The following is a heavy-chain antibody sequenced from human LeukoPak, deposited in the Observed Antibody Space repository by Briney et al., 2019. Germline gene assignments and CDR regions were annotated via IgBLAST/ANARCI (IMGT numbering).Heavy chain of an antibody. CDR2: IYYSGST. CDR3: ARVGIAAAGAGFLAPGSFDY. V-gene: IGHV4-59*12. CDR1: GGSISSYY. D-gene: IGHD6-13*01. Sequence: SETLSLTCTVSGGSISSYYWSWIRKPPGKGLEWIGYIYYSGSTNYNPSLKSRVTISVDTSKNQFSLKLSSVTAADTAVYYCARVGIAAAGAGFLAPGSFDYWGQGALVTVSS. J-gene: IGHJ4*02.